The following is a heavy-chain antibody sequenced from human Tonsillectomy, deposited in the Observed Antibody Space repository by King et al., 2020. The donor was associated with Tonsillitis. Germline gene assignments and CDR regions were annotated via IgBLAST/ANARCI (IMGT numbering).Heavy chain of an antibody. D-gene: IGHD1-26*01. CDR1: GFTFSSYX. Sequence: VQLVPSGGGLVQPGGSLRLSCAASGFTFSSYXMVWVRQAPGKGXEWVSYISKIGSSTQYADSVKGRFTISRDNAKNSLHLQMNSLRAEDTAVYYCARDXXXREXXNWFVXWGXGTLVTAS. CDR3: ARDXXXREXXNWFVX. CDR2: ISKIGSST. J-gene: IGHJ5*02. V-gene: IGHV3-48*01.